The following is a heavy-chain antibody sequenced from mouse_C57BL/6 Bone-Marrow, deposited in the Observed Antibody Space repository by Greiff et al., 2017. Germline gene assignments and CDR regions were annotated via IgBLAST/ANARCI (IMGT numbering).Heavy chain of an antibody. Sequence: EVHLVESGGGLVQPKGSLKLSCAASGFSFNTYAMNWVRQAPGKGLEWVARIRSKSNNYATYYADSVKDRFTIARDDSESMLYLQMNNLKTEDTAMYYCVREGLRFAYWGQGTLVTVSA. V-gene: IGHV10-1*01. D-gene: IGHD2-13*01. CDR1: GFSFNTYA. J-gene: IGHJ3*01. CDR2: IRSKSNNYAT. CDR3: VREGLRFAY.